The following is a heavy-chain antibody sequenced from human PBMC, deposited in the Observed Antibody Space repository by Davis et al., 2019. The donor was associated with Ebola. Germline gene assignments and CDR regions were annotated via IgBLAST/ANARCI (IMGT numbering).Heavy chain of an antibody. J-gene: IGHJ4*02. V-gene: IGHV3-48*02. CDR2: ISSSSSTI. CDR1: GFTFSSYS. D-gene: IGHD3-3*01. CDR3: ARTYYDFWSGYYTGLDY. Sequence: PGESLRLSCAASGFTFSSYSMNWVRQARGKGLEWGSYISSSSSTIYYADSVKGRFTISRDNAKNSLYLQMNSLRDEDTAVYYCARTYYDFWSGYYTGLDYWGQGTLVTVSS.